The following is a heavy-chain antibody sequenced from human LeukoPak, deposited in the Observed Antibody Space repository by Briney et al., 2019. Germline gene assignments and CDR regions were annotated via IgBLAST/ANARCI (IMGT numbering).Heavy chain of an antibody. CDR1: GFTFSSYG. D-gene: IGHD3-22*01. V-gene: IGHV3-7*01. Sequence: GGSLRLSCAASGFTFSSYGMHWVRQAPGKGLEWVANIKQDGSEKYYVDSVKGRFTISRDNAKNSLYLQMNSLRAEDTAVYYCARDGRHTYYYDSSGRPRPGAFDIWGQGTMVTVSS. J-gene: IGHJ3*02. CDR3: ARDGRHTYYYDSSGRPRPGAFDI. CDR2: IKQDGSEK.